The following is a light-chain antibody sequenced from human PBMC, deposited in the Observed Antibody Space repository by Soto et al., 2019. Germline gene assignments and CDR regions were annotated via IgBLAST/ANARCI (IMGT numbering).Light chain of an antibody. J-gene: IGLJ1*01. Sequence: QSALTQPASVSGSPGQAITVSCSGTSSDIGAHNFVSWYQQHPGKAPKLIIYEVINRPSGVSDRFSGSKSGNTASLTISGLQSEDEADYYCNSYTNSNNFVFGSGTKVT. V-gene: IGLV2-14*03. CDR3: NSYTNSNNFV. CDR1: SSDIGAHNF. CDR2: EVI.